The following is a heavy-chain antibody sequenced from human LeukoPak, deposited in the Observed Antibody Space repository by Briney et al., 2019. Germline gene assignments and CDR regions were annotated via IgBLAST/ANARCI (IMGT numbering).Heavy chain of an antibody. V-gene: IGHV3-33*01. J-gene: IGHJ4*02. Sequence: PGGSLRLSCAASGFTFSNYGMHWVRQAPGKGLEWVAVIWYDGSNKYYADSVKGRFTISRDNSKNTLYLQMNSLRAEDTAVYYCAGGRSGSYPPGIYWGQGTLVTVSS. CDR1: GFTFSNYG. CDR3: AGGRSGSYPPGIY. D-gene: IGHD1-26*01. CDR2: IWYDGSNK.